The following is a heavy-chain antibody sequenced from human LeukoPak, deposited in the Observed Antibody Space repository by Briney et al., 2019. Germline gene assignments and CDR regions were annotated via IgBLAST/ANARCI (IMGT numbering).Heavy chain of an antibody. CDR1: GYTFTSYD. D-gene: IGHD3-10*01. J-gene: IGHJ4*02. V-gene: IGHV1-8*01. CDR3: ASEAMGSITMVRGVMDY. Sequence: ASVKVSCKASGYTFTSYDINWVRQATGQGLEWMGWMNPNSGNTGYAQKFQGRVTMTRNTSISTAYMELSSLRSEDTAVYYCASEAMGSITMVRGVMDYWGQGTLVTVSS. CDR2: MNPNSGNT.